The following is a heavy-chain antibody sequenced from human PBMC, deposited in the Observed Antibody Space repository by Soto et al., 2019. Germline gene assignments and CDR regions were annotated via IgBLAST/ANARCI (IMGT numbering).Heavy chain of an antibody. V-gene: IGHV1-58*01. CDR3: ATDKGDSYGDGSY. D-gene: IGHD5-18*01. CDR2: IVVGSGNT. Sequence: GASVKVSCKASGFTFTNSAVQWVRQARGQRLEWIGWIVVGSGNTNHAQKFQARVTITRDMSTTTAYMELSSLRSEDTAVYYCATDKGDSYGDGSYWGQGTLVTVSS. CDR1: GFTFTNSA. J-gene: IGHJ4*02.